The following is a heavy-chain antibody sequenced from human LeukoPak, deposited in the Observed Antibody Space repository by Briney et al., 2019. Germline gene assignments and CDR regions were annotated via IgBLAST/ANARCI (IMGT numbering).Heavy chain of an antibody. CDR1: GGSISSYY. CDR2: IYTSGST. Sequence: SETLSLTCTVSGGSISSYYWSWIRQPAGKGLEWIGRIYTSGSTNYNPSLKSRVTMSVDTSKNQFSLKLRSVTAADTAVYYCARGANIITMVRGVTHGDWFDPWGQGTLVTVSS. D-gene: IGHD3-10*01. J-gene: IGHJ5*02. CDR3: ARGANIITMVRGVTHGDWFDP. V-gene: IGHV4-4*07.